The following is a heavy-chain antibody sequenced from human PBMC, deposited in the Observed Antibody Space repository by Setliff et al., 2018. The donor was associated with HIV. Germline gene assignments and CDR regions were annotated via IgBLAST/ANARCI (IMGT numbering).Heavy chain of an antibody. J-gene: IGHJ2*01. Sequence: KTSETLSLTCTVSDSGTYYWSWIRQPAGKGLEWIGRVSSRGDTNYNPSLKSRVTMSVDTSKNQFSLKLSSVTAADTAVYYCARETNASGSLTAYWYFDLWGRGTLVTVSS. V-gene: IGHV4-4*07. CDR2: VSSRGDT. D-gene: IGHD3-10*01. CDR3: ARETNASGSLTAYWYFDL. CDR1: DSGTYY.